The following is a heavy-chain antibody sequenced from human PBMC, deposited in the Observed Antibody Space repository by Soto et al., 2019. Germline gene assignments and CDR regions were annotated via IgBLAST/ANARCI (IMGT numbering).Heavy chain of an antibody. V-gene: IGHV3-23*01. CDR2: ISGSGGST. J-gene: IGHJ6*02. CDR1: GFTFSSYA. D-gene: IGHD2-2*02. Sequence: GGSLRLSCAASGFTFSSYAMSWVRQAPGKGLEWVSAISGSGGSTYYADSVKGRFTISRDNSKNTLYLQMNSLRAEDTAVYYCAKDGGVVVPAAIDYYYYGMDVWGQGTTVTVSS. CDR3: AKDGGVVVPAAIDYYYYGMDV.